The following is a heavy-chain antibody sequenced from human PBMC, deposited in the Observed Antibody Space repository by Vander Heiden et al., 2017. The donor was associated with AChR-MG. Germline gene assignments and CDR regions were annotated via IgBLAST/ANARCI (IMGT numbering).Heavy chain of an antibody. V-gene: IGHV1-69*01. CDR3: AGLRFLEWLLAPKYFQH. CDR2: IIPIFGTA. J-gene: IGHJ1*01. Sequence: QVQLVQSGAEVTKPGSSVKVSCKASGGTFSSYAISWVRQAPGQGLEWMGGIIPIFGTANYAQKFQGRVTITADESTSTAYMELSSLRSEDTAVYYCAGLRFLEWLLAPKYFQHWGQGTLVTVSS. D-gene: IGHD3-3*01. CDR1: GGTFSSYA.